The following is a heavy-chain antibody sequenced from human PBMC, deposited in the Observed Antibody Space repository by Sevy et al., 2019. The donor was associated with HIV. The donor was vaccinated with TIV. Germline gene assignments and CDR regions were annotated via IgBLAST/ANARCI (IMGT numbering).Heavy chain of an antibody. D-gene: IGHD2-2*01. CDR2: IKQDGSEK. CDR3: HLLPYY. CDR1: GFTFNSFW. V-gene: IGHV3-7*01. Sequence: GGSLRLSCAASGFTFNSFWMGWVRQAPGKGLEWVANIKQDGSEKYYVDSVKGRFTVSRDNAKNSLFLQMNSLRAEDTAVYYCHLLPYYWGQGTLVTVSS. J-gene: IGHJ4*02.